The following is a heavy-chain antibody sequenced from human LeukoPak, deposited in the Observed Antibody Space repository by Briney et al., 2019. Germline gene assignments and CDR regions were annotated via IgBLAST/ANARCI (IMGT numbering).Heavy chain of an antibody. V-gene: IGHV4-38-2*02. J-gene: IGHJ5*02. D-gene: IGHD5-18*01. CDR3: ARAISGYSYGSWFDP. CDR1: GYSISSGYY. CDR2: IYHSGST. Sequence: SETLSLTCTVSGYSISSGYYWGWIRQPPGKGLEWIGSIYHSGSTYYNPSLKSRVTISVDTSKNQFSLKLSSVTAADTAVYYCARAISGYSYGSWFDPWGQGTLVTVSS.